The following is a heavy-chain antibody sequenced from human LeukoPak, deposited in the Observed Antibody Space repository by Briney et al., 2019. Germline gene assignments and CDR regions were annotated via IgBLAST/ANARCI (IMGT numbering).Heavy chain of an antibody. CDR3: ARDYQGPFEVGYYGMDV. V-gene: IGHV4-30-4*01. J-gene: IGHJ6*02. D-gene: IGHD1-26*01. CDR2: IYYSGST. Sequence: SQTLSLTCTVSGGSISSGDYYWSWIRQPPGKGLEWIGYIYYSGSTYYNPSLKSRVTISVDTSKNQFSLKLSSVTAADTAVYYCARDYQGPFEVGYYGMDVWGQGTTVTVSS. CDR1: GGSISSGDYY.